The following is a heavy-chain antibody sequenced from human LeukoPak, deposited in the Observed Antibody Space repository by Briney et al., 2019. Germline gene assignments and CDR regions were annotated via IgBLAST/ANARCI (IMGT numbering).Heavy chain of an antibody. CDR3: ARASRTYFGDYLYYFDS. D-gene: IGHD4-17*01. V-gene: IGHV1-8*01. CDR2: PKSGNT. Sequence: PKSGNTGYAQNFQGRVTMTRNSSITTSYMELSSLRSEDTAVYYCARASRTYFGDYLYYFDSWGQGTLVTVSS. J-gene: IGHJ4*02.